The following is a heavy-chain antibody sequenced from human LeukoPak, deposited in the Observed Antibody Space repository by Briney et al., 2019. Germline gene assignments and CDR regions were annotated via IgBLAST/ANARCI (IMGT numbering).Heavy chain of an antibody. CDR3: ARGTGTTFDY. CDR1: GFTVSSNY. Sequence: GGSLRLSCAASGFTVSSNYMSWVRQAPGKGLQWVSVIYGGGSTYYADSVKGRFTISRDNAKNTLYLQMNSLRAEDTAVYYCARGTGTTFDYWGQGTLVTVSS. D-gene: IGHD1-1*01. V-gene: IGHV3-66*01. J-gene: IGHJ4*02. CDR2: IYGGGST.